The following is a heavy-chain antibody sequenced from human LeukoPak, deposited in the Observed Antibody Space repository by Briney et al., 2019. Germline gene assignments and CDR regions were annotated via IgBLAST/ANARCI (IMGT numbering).Heavy chain of an antibody. D-gene: IGHD6-13*01. Sequence: SQTLSLTCTVSGGSIGSGSHYYNWIRQHPGKGLEWIGYIYHTGITSYNALLKSRVTMSVDTSLNQVFLRLSSLTAADTAVYYCAKDEAPTYNIADGIDYWGQGTLVTVSS. CDR3: AKDEAPTYNIADGIDY. V-gene: IGHV4-31*03. CDR2: IYHTGIT. J-gene: IGHJ4*02. CDR1: GGSIGSGSHY.